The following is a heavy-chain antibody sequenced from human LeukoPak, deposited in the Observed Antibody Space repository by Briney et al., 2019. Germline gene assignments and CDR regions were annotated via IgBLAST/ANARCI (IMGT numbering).Heavy chain of an antibody. V-gene: IGHV4-38-2*02. J-gene: IGHJ5*02. CDR1: GYSLSSGY. D-gene: IGHD2-21*02. Sequence: SETLSLTCGVSGYSLSSGYWAWIRQPPGKGLEWIASIYHSGTTYSNPSLQSRVTLSVDTSRSQFSLKLSAVTAADTAVYYCARDPAMTFNWFDPWGQGTLVTVSS. CDR3: ARDPAMTFNWFDP. CDR2: IYHSGTT.